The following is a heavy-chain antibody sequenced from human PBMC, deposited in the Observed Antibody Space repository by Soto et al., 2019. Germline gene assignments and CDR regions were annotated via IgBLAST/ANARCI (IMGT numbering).Heavy chain of an antibody. Sequence: EVQLVESGGDLVQPGGSLRLSCAASGFSVSNNYMFWVRQAPGKGLEWVSVIYSGGSTYYADSVKGRFTISRDNSMNTLYLQMNSLRAEDTAVYYCARDPDWSGLAPWGRGTMVTVSS. D-gene: IGHD3-3*01. J-gene: IGHJ3*01. V-gene: IGHV3-66*01. CDR3: ARDPDWSGLAP. CDR1: GFSVSNNY. CDR2: IYSGGST.